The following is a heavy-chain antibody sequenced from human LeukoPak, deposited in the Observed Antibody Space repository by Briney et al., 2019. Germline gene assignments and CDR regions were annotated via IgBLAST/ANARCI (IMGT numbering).Heavy chain of an antibody. V-gene: IGHV5-51*01. CDR3: ARQDTAMVLDAFDI. D-gene: IGHD5-18*01. CDR1: GYSFTSYW. J-gene: IGHJ3*02. Sequence: GESLKISWKGSGYSFTSYWSGWVRQMPGKGLGWIGIIYPVDSDTKYSPSVQGQVTISAAKSIVTAYLQWSSLKASDTAMYYCARQDTAMVLDAFDIWGQGTMVTVSS. CDR2: IYPVDSDT.